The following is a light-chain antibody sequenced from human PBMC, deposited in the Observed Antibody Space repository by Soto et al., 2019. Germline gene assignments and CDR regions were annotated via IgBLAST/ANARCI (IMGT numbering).Light chain of an antibody. V-gene: IGKV3-20*01. Sequence: EIVLTQSPGTLSLSPGEGATLSCRSSQDVGTNYLAWYQQKPGQAPGLLIFGASIRASGVPGRFSGSGSGTDFTLTITRLELEDSEVYYCQQFINTPYPYIFGQGTKLEI. CDR2: GAS. J-gene: IGKJ2*01. CDR3: QQFINTPYPYI. CDR1: QDVGTNY.